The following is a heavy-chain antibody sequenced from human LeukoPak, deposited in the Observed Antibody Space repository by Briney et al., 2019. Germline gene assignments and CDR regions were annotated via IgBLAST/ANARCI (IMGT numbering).Heavy chain of an antibody. Sequence: GGSLRLSCAASGFTFSFYSMHWVRQAPGKGLEWVSAISGSGGSTYYADSVKGRFTISRDNSKNTLYLQMNSLRAEDTAVYYCAKGGGHRLGCWGQGTLVTVSS. V-gene: IGHV3-23*01. CDR3: AKGGGHRLGC. CDR2: ISGSGGST. D-gene: IGHD2-15*01. CDR1: GFTFSFYS. J-gene: IGHJ4*02.